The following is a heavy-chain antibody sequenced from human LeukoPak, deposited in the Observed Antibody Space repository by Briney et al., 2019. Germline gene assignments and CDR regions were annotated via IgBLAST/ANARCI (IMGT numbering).Heavy chain of an antibody. CDR1: GYTFTGYY. Sequence: ASVKVSCKASGYTFTGYYMHWVRQAPGQGLEWMGWINPSSGGTNYAQKFQGRVTMTRDTSISTAYMELSRLRSDDTAVYYCARDRVVATASYAFDIWGQGTMVTVSS. J-gene: IGHJ3*02. CDR3: ARDRVVATASYAFDI. CDR2: INPSSGGT. D-gene: IGHD5-12*01. V-gene: IGHV1-2*02.